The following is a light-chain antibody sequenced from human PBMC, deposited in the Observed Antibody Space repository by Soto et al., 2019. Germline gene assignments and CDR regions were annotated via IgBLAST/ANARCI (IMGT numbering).Light chain of an antibody. V-gene: IGKV3-20*01. Sequence: EIVLTQSPGTLSLSPGERATLSCRASQSVSSNYLAWYQQKPGQAPRLLIYGASSRATGIPDRFSGSGSGTDFTITISRLEPDDFAVYYCQQYGGSSGTFGQGTKVEIK. CDR3: QQYGGSSGT. J-gene: IGKJ1*01. CDR2: GAS. CDR1: QSVSSNY.